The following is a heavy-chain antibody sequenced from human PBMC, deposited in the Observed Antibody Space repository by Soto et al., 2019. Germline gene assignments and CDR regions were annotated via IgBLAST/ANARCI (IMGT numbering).Heavy chain of an antibody. CDR2: IWSDGSNK. Sequence: QVQLVESGGGVVQPGRSLSLSCAASGFTFSSYGIHWVRQAPGKGLEWVAVIWSDGSNKYYADSVKGRFTISRDNTKNTLYLKMIGLIAEDTAVYYCARGVLVRGIKYHAMDVWGQGTTVTGSS. CDR3: ARGVLVRGIKYHAMDV. D-gene: IGHD3-10*01. CDR1: GFTFSSYG. J-gene: IGHJ6*02. V-gene: IGHV3-33*01.